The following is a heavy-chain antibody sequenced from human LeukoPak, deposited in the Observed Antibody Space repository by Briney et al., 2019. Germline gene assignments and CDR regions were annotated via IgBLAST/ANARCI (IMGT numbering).Heavy chain of an antibody. CDR1: GGSISSSNW. V-gene: IGHV4-4*02. D-gene: IGHD6-19*01. CDR2: IYHSGST. J-gene: IGHJ5*02. CDR3: AKVGYSSGWYSGWFDP. Sequence: PSGTLSLTCAVSGGSISSSNWWSWVRQPPGKGLEWIGEIYHSGSTNYNPSLKSRVTISVDKSKNQFSLKLSSVTAADTAVYYCAKVGYSSGWYSGWFDPWGQGTLVTVSS.